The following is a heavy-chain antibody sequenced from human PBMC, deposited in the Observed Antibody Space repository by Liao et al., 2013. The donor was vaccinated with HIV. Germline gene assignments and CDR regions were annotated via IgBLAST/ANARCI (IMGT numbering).Heavy chain of an antibody. CDR1: VGPSVVTT. Sequence: QVQLQQWGAGLLKPRRPCPSPAVSMVGPSVVTTGVGSASPHGKGLEWIGEINHSVGTFYNPSLKSRVTILLDTSKNQFSLKLSSVTAADTAVYYCARGNGGGEYFDFWGQGSLVTVSS. CDR2: INHSVGT. V-gene: IGHV4-34*01. J-gene: IGHJ4*02. D-gene: IGHD4-23*01. CDR3: ARGNGGGEYFDF.